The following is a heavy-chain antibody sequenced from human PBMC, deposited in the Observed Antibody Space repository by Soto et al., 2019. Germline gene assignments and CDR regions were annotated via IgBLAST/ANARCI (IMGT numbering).Heavy chain of an antibody. J-gene: IGHJ5*02. CDR3: AARGMTTLTWFDP. V-gene: IGHV1-58*01. Sequence: WASVKVSCKASGFTFTSSAVQWVRQARGQRLEWIGWIVVGSGNTNYAQKFQERVTITRDMSTSTAYMELSSLRSEDTAVYYCAARGMTTLTWFDPWGQGTLVTVSS. CDR1: GFTFTSSA. D-gene: IGHD4-4*01. CDR2: IVVGSGNT.